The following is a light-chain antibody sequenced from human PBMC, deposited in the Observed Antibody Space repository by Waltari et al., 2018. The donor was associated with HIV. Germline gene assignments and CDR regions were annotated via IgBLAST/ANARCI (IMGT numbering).Light chain of an antibody. CDR3: AAWGNSLSLL. V-gene: IGLV1-47*01. CDR2: RNN. CDR1: SSNFGSNY. Sequence: QSVLTQPPSASGTPGQRVPISCSGSSSNFGSNYVSRYQHLPVTAPNPLPYRNNQRPSGVPDRFSGSKSGTSASLAISGRRSEDEADYYCAAWGNSLSLLFGGGTKLTVL. J-gene: IGLJ2*01.